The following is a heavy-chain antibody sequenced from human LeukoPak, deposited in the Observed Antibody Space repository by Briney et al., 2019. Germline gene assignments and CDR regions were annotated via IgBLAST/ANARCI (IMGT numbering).Heavy chain of an antibody. CDR1: GGTFSSYA. J-gene: IGHJ4*02. CDR3: ARGSGYYYFPYYFDY. Sequence: GASVMVSCKASGGTFSSYAISWVRQAPGQGLEWMGRIIPILGIANYAQKFQGRVTITADKSTSTAYMELSSLRSEDTAVYYCARGSGYYYFPYYFDYWGQGTLVTVSS. CDR2: IIPILGIA. V-gene: IGHV1-69*04. D-gene: IGHD3-22*01.